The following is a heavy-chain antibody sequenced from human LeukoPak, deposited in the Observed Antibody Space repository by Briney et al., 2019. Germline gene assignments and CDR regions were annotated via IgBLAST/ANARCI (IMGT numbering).Heavy chain of an antibody. D-gene: IGHD3-10*01. V-gene: IGHV3-30*04. J-gene: IGHJ4*02. CDR1: GFSFSAYA. CDR2: ISYDGNYK. CDR3: AREGRYYGSGSYYRGDFDY. Sequence: GGSLRLSCAVSGFSFSAYAMHWVRLAPGKGLEWVAVISYDGNYKYYADSVKGRFTISRDNSKNTLYLQMNSLRAEDTAVYYCAREGRYYGSGSYYRGDFDYWGQGTLVTVSS.